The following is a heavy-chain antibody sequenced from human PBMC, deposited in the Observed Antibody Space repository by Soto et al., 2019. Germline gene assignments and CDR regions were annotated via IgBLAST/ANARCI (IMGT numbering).Heavy chain of an antibody. Sequence: SETLSLTCAVYGGSFSGYYWSWIRQPPGKGLEWIGEINHIGSTNYNPSLKSRVTISVDTSKNQFSLKLSSVTAADTAVYYCARVAAYYDSSGYSFDYWGQGTLVTVSS. CDR2: INHIGST. CDR3: ARVAAYYDSSGYSFDY. CDR1: GGSFSGYY. V-gene: IGHV4-34*01. D-gene: IGHD3-22*01. J-gene: IGHJ4*02.